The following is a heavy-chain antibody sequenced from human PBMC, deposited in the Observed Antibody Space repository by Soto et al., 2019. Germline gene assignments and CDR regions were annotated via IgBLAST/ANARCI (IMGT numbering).Heavy chain of an antibody. CDR3: ARERTYDFWSGYYTARGYFDY. Sequence: ASVKVSCKASGGTFSSYAISWVRQAPGQGLEWMGGIIPIFGTANYAQKFQGRVTITADESTSTAYMELSSLRSEATDVYYCARERTYDFWSGYYTARGYFDYWGQGTLVTVSS. D-gene: IGHD3-3*01. J-gene: IGHJ4*02. CDR2: IIPIFGTA. V-gene: IGHV1-69*13. CDR1: GGTFSSYA.